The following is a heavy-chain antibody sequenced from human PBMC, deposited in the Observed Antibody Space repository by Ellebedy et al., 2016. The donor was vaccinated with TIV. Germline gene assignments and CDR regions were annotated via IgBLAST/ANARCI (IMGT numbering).Heavy chain of an antibody. D-gene: IGHD5/OR15-5a*01. V-gene: IGHV3-74*01. Sequence: GESLKISCAVSGFSFEEYAMHWVRQVPGKGPVWVSRIFIDGSGTSYADSVRGRFTISRDNAKDTLYLQMNSLRAEDTAVYNCVRADVYAFQSWGQGILVTVSS. CDR1: GFSFEEYA. CDR2: IFIDGSGT. CDR3: VRADVYAFQS. J-gene: IGHJ4*02.